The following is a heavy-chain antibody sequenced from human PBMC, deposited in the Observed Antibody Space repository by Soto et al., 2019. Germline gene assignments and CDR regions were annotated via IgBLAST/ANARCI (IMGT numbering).Heavy chain of an antibody. V-gene: IGHV4-59*08. D-gene: IGHD2-15*01. CDR1: GGSISSYY. CDR3: ARQCRGVTCHWFVP. CDR2: IYFRGTT. J-gene: IGHJ5*02. Sequence: PSETLSLTCTVSGGSISSYYWSWIRQPPGKGLEWIGYIYFRGTTNYNPSLKSRVTMSADMSKNQFSLKLNSVTAADTAVYYCARQCRGVTCHWFVPWGQGTLVTVSS.